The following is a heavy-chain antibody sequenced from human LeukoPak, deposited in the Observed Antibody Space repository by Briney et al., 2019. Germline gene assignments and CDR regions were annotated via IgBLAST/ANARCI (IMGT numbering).Heavy chain of an antibody. D-gene: IGHD6-19*01. Sequence: GESLKISCKGSGYSFSTYWIGWVRQMPGKGLEWMGVIYPGDSDTRYSPSFQGQVTISADKSISTAYLQWSSLKASDTAMYYCARRGYRSGANAFDIWGQGTMVTVSS. J-gene: IGHJ3*02. CDR3: ARRGYRSGANAFDI. V-gene: IGHV5-51*01. CDR1: GYSFSTYW. CDR2: IYPGDSDT.